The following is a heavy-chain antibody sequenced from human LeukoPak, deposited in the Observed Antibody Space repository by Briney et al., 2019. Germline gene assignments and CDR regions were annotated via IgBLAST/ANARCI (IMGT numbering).Heavy chain of an antibody. D-gene: IGHD2-2*01. J-gene: IGHJ6*04. CDR1: GYTLTELS. CDR3: ATRNSSITRINRNYYYYVMDV. Sequence: ASVKVSCKVSGYTLTELSMHWVRQAPGIGLEWMGGFDPEDGETIYAQKFQGRVTMTEDTSTDTAYMELSSLRSEDTAVYFCATRNSSITRINRNYYYYVMDVWAKGTTVTVSS. CDR2: FDPEDGET. V-gene: IGHV1-24*01.